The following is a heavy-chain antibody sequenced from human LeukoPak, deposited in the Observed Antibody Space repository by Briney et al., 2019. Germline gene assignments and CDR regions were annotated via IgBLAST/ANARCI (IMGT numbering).Heavy chain of an antibody. Sequence: GGSLRPSCAASGFTFSSYWMHWVRQAPGKGLMWVSLIKSDGRSTMYADSVKGRFTISRDNAKNTLYLQMNSLRAEDTAVYYCARDRAYGMDVWGQGTTVTVSS. V-gene: IGHV3-74*03. CDR2: IKSDGRST. J-gene: IGHJ6*02. CDR1: GFTFSSYW. D-gene: IGHD1-26*01. CDR3: ARDRAYGMDV.